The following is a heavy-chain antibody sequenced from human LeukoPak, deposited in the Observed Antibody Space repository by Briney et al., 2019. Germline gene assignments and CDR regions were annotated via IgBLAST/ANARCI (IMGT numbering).Heavy chain of an antibody. CDR2: INPNSGGT. D-gene: IGHD1-7*01. J-gene: IGHJ3*02. CDR1: GYPFTGYY. CDR3: ARDGSTRALNDAFDI. V-gene: IGHV1-2*02. Sequence: ASVKVSCKASGYPFTGYYMHWVRQAPGQGLEWMGWINPNSGGTNYAQKLQGRVTMTTDTSTSTAYMELRSLRSDDTAVYYCARDGSTRALNDAFDIWGQGTMVTVSS.